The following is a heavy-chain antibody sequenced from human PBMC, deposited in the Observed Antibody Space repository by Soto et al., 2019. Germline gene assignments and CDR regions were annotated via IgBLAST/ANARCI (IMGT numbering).Heavy chain of an antibody. J-gene: IGHJ1*01. Sequence: GGSLRLSCAASGFSFDNCGMHWFRQAPGKGLEWVSGISWHIGSIWSAHVVKARFTISRHDAYCALYPQINRLRREDTALYYCLQGRYPQMAAPLHHGGQG. CDR3: LQGRYPQMAAPLHH. D-gene: IGHD6-13*01. CDR2: ISWHIGSI. CDR1: GFSFDNCG. V-gene: IGHV3-9*01.